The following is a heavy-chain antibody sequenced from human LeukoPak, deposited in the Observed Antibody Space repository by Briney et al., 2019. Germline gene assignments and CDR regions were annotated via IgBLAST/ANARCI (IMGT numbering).Heavy chain of an antibody. V-gene: IGHV1-69*04. CDR2: IIPILGIA. Sequence: SVKVSCKASGCTFSSYAISWVRQAPGQGLEWMGRIIPILGIANYAQKFQGRGTITADKSTSTAYMELSSLRSEHTAVYYCAREHYDSSGYYPAFDYWGQGTLVTVSS. CDR1: GCTFSSYA. D-gene: IGHD3-22*01. J-gene: IGHJ4*02. CDR3: AREHYDSSGYYPAFDY.